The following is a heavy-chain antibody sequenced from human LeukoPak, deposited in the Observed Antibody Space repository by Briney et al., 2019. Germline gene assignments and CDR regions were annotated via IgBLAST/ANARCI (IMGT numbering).Heavy chain of an antibody. CDR1: GFTFSSYG. Sequence: PGGSLRLSCEASGFTFSSYGMSWVRQAPGKGLEWVSSLGASGGSTYYADSVRGRFTISRDISKTTLYLQMNSLRAEDTAVYYCAKRGDGYNWGYWGQGTLVTVSS. J-gene: IGHJ4*02. V-gene: IGHV3-23*01. CDR3: AKRGDGYNWGY. CDR2: LGASGGST. D-gene: IGHD5-24*01.